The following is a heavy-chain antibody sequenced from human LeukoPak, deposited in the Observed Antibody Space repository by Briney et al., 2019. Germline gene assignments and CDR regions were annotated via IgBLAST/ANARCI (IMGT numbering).Heavy chain of an antibody. CDR2: INAGNGNT. CDR1: GYTFTSYA. CDR3: VRVYGSWTTFDY. Sequence: ASVKVSCKASGYTFTSYAMHWVRQAPGQRLEWMGWINAGNGNTKYSRKFQGRVTITRDTSASTAYMELSSLRSEDTAVYYCVRVYGSWTTFDYWGQGTLVTVSS. J-gene: IGHJ4*02. V-gene: IGHV1-3*01. D-gene: IGHD6-13*01.